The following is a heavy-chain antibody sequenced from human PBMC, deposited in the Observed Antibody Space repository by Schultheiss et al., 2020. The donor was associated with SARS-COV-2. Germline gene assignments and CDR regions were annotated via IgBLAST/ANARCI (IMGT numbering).Heavy chain of an antibody. V-gene: IGHV4-61*02. CDR1: GGSISSGSYY. CDR2: IYTSGST. J-gene: IGHJ4*02. Sequence: SETLSLTCTVSGGSISSGSYYWSWIRQPAGKGLEWIGRIYTSGSTNYNPSLKSRVTMSVDTSKNQFSLKLSSVTAADTAVYYCARAPPAFDSSGFYGGSGVYYFDYWGQGTLVTVSS. CDR3: ARAPPAFDSSGFYGGSGVYYFDY. D-gene: IGHD3-22*01.